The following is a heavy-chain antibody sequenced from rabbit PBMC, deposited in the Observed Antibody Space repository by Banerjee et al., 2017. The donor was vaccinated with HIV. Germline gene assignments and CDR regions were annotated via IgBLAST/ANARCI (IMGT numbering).Heavy chain of an antibody. D-gene: IGHD8-1*01. CDR3: ARYSGSTYPV. J-gene: IGHJ4*01. V-gene: IGHV1S40*01. Sequence: QSLEESGGDLVKPGASLTLTCTASGFSFSGYWICWVRQAPGKGLEWIACIYTGSSGSTYYASWAKGRFTISKTSSTTVTLQMTSLTAADTATYFCARYSGSTYPVWGPGTLVTVS. CDR1: GFSFSGYW. CDR2: IYTGSSGST.